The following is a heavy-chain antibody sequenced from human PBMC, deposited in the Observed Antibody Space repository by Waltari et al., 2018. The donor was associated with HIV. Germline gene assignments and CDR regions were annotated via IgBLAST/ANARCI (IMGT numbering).Heavy chain of an antibody. J-gene: IGHJ4*02. V-gene: IGHV1-69*01. CDR3: AREGRVGGVIVLWYYFDY. Sequence: QVQLVQSGAEVKKPGSSVKVSCKASGGTFSSYAISWVRQAPGQGLEWMGGIIPIFGTSNDAQKFQGRVTITADESTSTAYMELSSLRSEDTAVYYCAREGRVGGVIVLWYYFDYWGQGTLVTVSS. CDR2: IIPIFGTS. CDR1: GGTFSSYA. D-gene: IGHD3-16*02.